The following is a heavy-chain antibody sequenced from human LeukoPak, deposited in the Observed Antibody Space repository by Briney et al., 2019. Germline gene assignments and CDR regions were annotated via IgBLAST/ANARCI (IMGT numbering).Heavy chain of an antibody. V-gene: IGHV3-23*01. D-gene: IGHD5-18*01. J-gene: IGHJ4*02. Sequence: GGSLRLSCAASGFTFSTNAMSWVRQAPGKGREWVSAISGRTGSTYYSDSVKGRFTISRDNSKSTLYLQMDSLIAEDTAVYYCAKCGNSGCHLIDYWGQGTLVTVSS. CDR3: AKCGNSGCHLIDY. CDR2: ISGRTGST. CDR1: GFTFSTNA.